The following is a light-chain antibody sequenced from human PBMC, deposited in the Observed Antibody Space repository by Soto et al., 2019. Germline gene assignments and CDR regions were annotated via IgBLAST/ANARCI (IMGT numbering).Light chain of an antibody. Sequence: DIQMTQSPSSLSASVGDRVTITCRASQDISTWLAWYQQRPGKAPHLLIYDASRLQSGVPSRFTGSGSGTEFTLTVSSLQPDDFAAYYCQHRAFGPGTRLEI. CDR1: QDISTW. J-gene: IGKJ5*01. CDR3: QHRA. CDR2: DAS. V-gene: IGKV1-5*01.